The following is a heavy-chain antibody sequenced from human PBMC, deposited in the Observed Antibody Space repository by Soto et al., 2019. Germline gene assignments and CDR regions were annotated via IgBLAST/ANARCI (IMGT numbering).Heavy chain of an antibody. CDR3: ARGLGYCDL. D-gene: IGHD3-16*01. V-gene: IGHV3-53*01. CDR1: GFTVSSNY. J-gene: IGHJ2*01. CDR2: IYCGGST. Sequence: EVQLVESGGGLIQPGGSLRLSCAASGFTVSSNYMSWVRQAPGKGLEWVTVIYCGGSTYYADSVKGRFTISRDNSKNRLYLQRNSVRAEDAAVYYCARGLGYCDLWGRGTLVTVSS.